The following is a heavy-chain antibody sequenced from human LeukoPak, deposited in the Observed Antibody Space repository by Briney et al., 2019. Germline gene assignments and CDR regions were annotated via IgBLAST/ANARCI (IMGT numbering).Heavy chain of an antibody. V-gene: IGHV1-69*04. CDR3: ARLGIAVAGTSWYFDL. J-gene: IGHJ2*01. CDR2: IIPILGIA. Sequence: VASVKVSCKASGGTFSSYAISWVRQAPGQELEWMGRIIPILGIANYAQKFQGRVTITADKSTSTAYMELSSLRSEDTAVYYCARLGIAVAGTSWYFDLWGRGTLVTVSS. CDR1: GGTFSSYA. D-gene: IGHD6-19*01.